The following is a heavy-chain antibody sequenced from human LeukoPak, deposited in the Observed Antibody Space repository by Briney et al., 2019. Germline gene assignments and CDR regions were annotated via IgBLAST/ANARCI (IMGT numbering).Heavy chain of an antibody. D-gene: IGHD3-10*01. Sequence: ASVNVSCKASGYTFTSYAMNWVRQAPGQGLEWMGWINTNTGNPTYAQGFTGRFVSSLDTSVSTAYLQISSLKAEDTAVYYCAYGSGSYYTPFDYWGQGTLVTVSS. CDR2: INTNTGNP. CDR1: GYTFTSYA. CDR3: AYGSGSYYTPFDY. J-gene: IGHJ4*02. V-gene: IGHV7-4-1*02.